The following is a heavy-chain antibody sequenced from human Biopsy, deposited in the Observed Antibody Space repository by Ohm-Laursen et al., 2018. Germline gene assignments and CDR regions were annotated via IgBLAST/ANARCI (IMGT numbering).Heavy chain of an antibody. J-gene: IGHJ1*01. CDR3: ATKLTGYFHH. V-gene: IGHV1-69*06. D-gene: IGHD3-9*01. CDR2: NIPILGTG. Sequence: SSVKVSCKVSGYTFTAYFIHWVRQSPGQGLEWLGGNIPILGTGNYAQKFQDRVAVAADTSTSTATMELRSLRSDDTAVYYCATKLTGYFHHWGQGTLVIVSS. CDR1: GYTFTAYF.